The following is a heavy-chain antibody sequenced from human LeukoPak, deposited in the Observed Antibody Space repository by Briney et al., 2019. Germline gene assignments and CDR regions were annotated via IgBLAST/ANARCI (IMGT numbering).Heavy chain of an antibody. CDR3: ARAPGYCSSTSCYTDYYYGMDV. CDR2: INPNSGGT. D-gene: IGHD2-2*02. V-gene: IGHV1-2*02. CDR1: GYTFTGYY. J-gene: IGHJ6*02. Sequence: GASVKVSCKASGYTFTGYYMHWVRQAPGQGLEWMGWINPNSGGTNYAQKLQGRVTMTTDTSTSTAYMELRSLRSDDTAVYYCARAPGYCSSTSCYTDYYYGMDVWGQGTTVTVSS.